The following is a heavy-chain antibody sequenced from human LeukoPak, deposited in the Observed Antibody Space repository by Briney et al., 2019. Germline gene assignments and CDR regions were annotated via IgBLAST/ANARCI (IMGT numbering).Heavy chain of an antibody. D-gene: IGHD5-24*01. CDR1: GGSISSGDYY. Sequence: SQTLSLTCTVSGGSISSGDYYWSWIRQPPGKGLEWIGYIYYSGSTYYNPSLKSRVTISVDTSKNQFSLKLSSVTAADTAVYYCARVSQRWLQLRGWGEFDYWGQGTLVTASS. CDR3: ARVSQRWLQLRGWGEFDY. CDR2: IYYSGST. J-gene: IGHJ4*02. V-gene: IGHV4-30-4*01.